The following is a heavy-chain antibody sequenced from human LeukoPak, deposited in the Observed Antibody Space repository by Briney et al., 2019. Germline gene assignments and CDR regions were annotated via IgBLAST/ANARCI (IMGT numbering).Heavy chain of an antibody. V-gene: IGHV3-30*02. D-gene: IGHD2-2*01. Sequence: GGSLRLSCAASGFTSSSYGMHWVRQAPGKGLEWVAFIRYDGSNKYYADSVKGRFTISRDNSKNTLYLQMNSLRAEDTAVYYCAKGRAHSPRYCSSTSCPAAYYYYYMDVWGKGTTVTISS. CDR3: AKGRAHSPRYCSSTSCPAAYYYYYMDV. J-gene: IGHJ6*03. CDR2: IRYDGSNK. CDR1: GFTSSSYG.